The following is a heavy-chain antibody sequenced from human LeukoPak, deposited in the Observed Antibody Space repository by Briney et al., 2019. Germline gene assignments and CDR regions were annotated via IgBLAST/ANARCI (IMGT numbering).Heavy chain of an antibody. D-gene: IGHD2-15*01. CDR3: ARVKVRLCSGGSCYYEYYFDY. V-gene: IGHV3-74*01. Sequence: GGSLRLSWAASGFTFSNYWMHWVRQAPGKGLVWVSHINSDGSSTSYADSVKGRFTISRDNAENTLYLQMNTLRAEDTAVYYCARVKVRLCSGGSCYYEYYFDYWGQGTLVTVSS. CDR2: INSDGSST. CDR1: GFTFSNYW. J-gene: IGHJ4*02.